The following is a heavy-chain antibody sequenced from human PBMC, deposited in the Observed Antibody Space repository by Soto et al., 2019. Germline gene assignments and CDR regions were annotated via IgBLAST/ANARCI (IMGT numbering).Heavy chain of an antibody. CDR2: INAGNGNT. J-gene: IGHJ3*02. V-gene: IGHV1-3*01. CDR3: ARGIHDWPPNDAFDI. CDR1: GYPFTCFS. Sequence: APVKGSLKGSGYPFTCFSIHWVRQAPRQRLDWMGWINAGNGNTKYSQKFQGRVTITRATSASTAYMELSSLRSEDTSVYYCARGIHDWPPNDAFDIWGQGTMVTVSS. D-gene: IGHD3-9*01.